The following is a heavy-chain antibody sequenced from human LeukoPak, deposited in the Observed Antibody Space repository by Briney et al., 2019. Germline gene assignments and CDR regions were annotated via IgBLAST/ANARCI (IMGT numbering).Heavy chain of an antibody. CDR2: IYYSGST. CDR1: GGSISSYY. V-gene: IGHV4-59*01. CDR3: ARGHSGYDYGDY. J-gene: IGHJ4*02. Sequence: SETLSLTCTVSGGSISSYYWSWIRQPPGKGLEWIGYIYYSGSTNYNPSLKSRVTISVDTSKNQFSLKLSSVTAADTAVYYCARGHSGYDYGDYWGQGTLVTVSS. D-gene: IGHD5-12*01.